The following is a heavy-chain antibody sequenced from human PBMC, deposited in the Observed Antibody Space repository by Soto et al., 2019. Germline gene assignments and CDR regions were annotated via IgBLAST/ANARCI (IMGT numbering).Heavy chain of an antibody. V-gene: IGHV3-53*04. Sequence: GGSLRLSCAASGFTVSSNYMSWVRQAPGKGLEWVSVIYSGGSTYYADSVKGRFTISGHNSKNTLYLQMNSLRAEDTAVYYCERGVHSGYGDYFDYWGQGTLVTVSS. CDR1: GFTVSSNY. CDR2: IYSGGST. J-gene: IGHJ4*02. CDR3: ERGVHSGYGDYFDY. D-gene: IGHD5-12*01.